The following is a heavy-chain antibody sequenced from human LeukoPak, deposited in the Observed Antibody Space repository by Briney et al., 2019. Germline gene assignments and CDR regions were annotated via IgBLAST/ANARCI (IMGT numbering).Heavy chain of an antibody. V-gene: IGHV4-34*01. CDR1: GGSFSGYY. J-gene: IGHJ6*03. CDR2: INHSGST. Sequence: SETLSLTCAVYGGSFSGYYWSWIRQPPGRGLEWIGEINHSGSTHYNPSLKSRVTISVDTSKNQLSLKLSSLTPAAPAVYYFATGPDIVVVPAAIPYAYYYYMDVWGKGTTVTVS. D-gene: IGHD2-2*02. CDR3: ATGPDIVVVPAAIPYAYYYYMDV.